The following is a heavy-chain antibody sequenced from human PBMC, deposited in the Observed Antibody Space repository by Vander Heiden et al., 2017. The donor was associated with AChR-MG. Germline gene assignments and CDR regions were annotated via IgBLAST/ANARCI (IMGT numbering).Heavy chain of an antibody. CDR1: GFTFSSYA. CDR3: AREEYYDFWSPDY. CDR2: ISYDGSNK. J-gene: IGHJ4*02. D-gene: IGHD3-3*01. Sequence: QVQLVESGGGVVQPGRSLRLSCAASGFTFSSYAMHWVRQAPGKGLEWVAVISYDGSNKYYADSVKGRFTISRDNSKDTLFLQLNSLRAEDTATYYCAREEYYDFWSPDYWGQGTLVTVSS. V-gene: IGHV3-30-3*01.